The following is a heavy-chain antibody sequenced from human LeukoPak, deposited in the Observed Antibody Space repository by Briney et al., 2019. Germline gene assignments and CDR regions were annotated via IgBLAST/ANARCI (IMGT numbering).Heavy chain of an antibody. CDR3: ARDLGGSGSVDWYFDL. V-gene: IGHV3-21*01. Sequence: PGGSLRLSCAASGFTFSSYSMNWVGQAPRKGLEWVSSISSSSSYIYYADSVKGRFTISRDNAKNSLYLQMNSLRAEDTAVYYCARDLGGSGSVDWYFDLWGRGTLVTVSS. J-gene: IGHJ2*01. CDR2: ISSSSSYI. CDR1: GFTFSSYS. D-gene: IGHD3-10*01.